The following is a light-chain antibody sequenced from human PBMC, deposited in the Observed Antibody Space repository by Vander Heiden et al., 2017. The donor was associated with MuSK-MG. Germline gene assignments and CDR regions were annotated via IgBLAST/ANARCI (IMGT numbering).Light chain of an antibody. CDR2: YDD. V-gene: IGLV1-36*01. CDR1: SSNIGKNA. J-gene: IGLJ1*01. CDR3: ATWDSRLNGYV. Sequence: QSVLTQQPSVSEAPGQRVTISCSGSSSNIGKNAVNWYQHLPGRAPKVLVYYDDLVPSGVSSRFSASKSGTSASLAISGLQSEDEAEYYCATWDSRLNGYVFGSGTTVTVL.